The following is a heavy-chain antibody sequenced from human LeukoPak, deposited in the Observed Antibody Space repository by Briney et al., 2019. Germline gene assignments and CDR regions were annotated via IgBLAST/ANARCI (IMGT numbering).Heavy chain of an antibody. D-gene: IGHD3-16*02. Sequence: SETLSLTCTVSGGSISSYYWSWNRQPPGKGLEWIGYIYYSGSTNYNPSLKSRVTISVDTSKNQFSLKLSSVTAADTAVYYCARDGPMRGSYRAFDYWGQGTLVTVSS. J-gene: IGHJ4*02. CDR3: ARDGPMRGSYRAFDY. CDR2: IYYSGST. CDR1: GGSISSYY. V-gene: IGHV4-59*01.